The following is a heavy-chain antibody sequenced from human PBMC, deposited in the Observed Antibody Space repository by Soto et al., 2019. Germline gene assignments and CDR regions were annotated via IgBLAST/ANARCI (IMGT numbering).Heavy chain of an antibody. D-gene: IGHD6-19*01. CDR3: AGGRIGVVGSRAYYGMDG. Sequence: QVHLLLQSGAEVKKPGSSVKVSCKASGGTPSNSAISWVRQAPGQGLEWMGGIIPVFGLVKYAQNFQGRVTITADESTNTAYMELSRLRPEDTAVYYCAGGRIGVVGSRAYYGMDGWGQGATVTVSS. CDR1: GGTPSNSA. J-gene: IGHJ6*02. CDR2: IIPVFGLV. V-gene: IGHV1-69*01.